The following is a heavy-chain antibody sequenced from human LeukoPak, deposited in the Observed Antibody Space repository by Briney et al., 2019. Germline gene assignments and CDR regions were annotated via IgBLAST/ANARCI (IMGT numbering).Heavy chain of an antibody. CDR3: ARRAGAVAGDAFDI. Sequence: PGGSLRLSCAASGFTFSSYWMSWVRQAPGKGLEWVANIKQDGSEKYCVDSGKGRFTISRDNAKNSLYLQMNSLRAEATAVYSCARRAGAVAGDAFDIWGQGTMVTVSS. D-gene: IGHD6-19*01. V-gene: IGHV3-7*01. CDR1: GFTFSSYW. J-gene: IGHJ3*02. CDR2: IKQDGSEK.